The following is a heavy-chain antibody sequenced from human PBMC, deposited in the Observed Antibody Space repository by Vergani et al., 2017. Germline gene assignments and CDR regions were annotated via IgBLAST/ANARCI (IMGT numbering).Heavy chain of an antibody. D-gene: IGHD3-10*01. CDR1: GGTFSSYT. V-gene: IGHV1-69*02. CDR3: ARDYILMVRGVIGY. CDR2: IIPILGIA. J-gene: IGHJ4*02. Sequence: QVQLVQSVAEVKKPGSSVKVSCKASGGTFSSYTISWVRQAPGQGLEWMGRIIPILGIANYAQKFQGRVTITADKSTSTAYMELSSLRSEDTAVYYCARDYILMVRGVIGYWGQGTLVTVSS.